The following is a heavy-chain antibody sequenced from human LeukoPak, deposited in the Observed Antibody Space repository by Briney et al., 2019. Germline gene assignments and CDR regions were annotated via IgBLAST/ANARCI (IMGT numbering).Heavy chain of an antibody. CDR2: INDSGST. CDR1: GGSFSGYY. Sequence: PSETLSLTCAVYGGSFSGYYWSWIPQPPGKGLEWIGEINDSGSTNYNPSLKSRVTISVDTSKNQFSLKLSSVTAADTAVYYCARHSWFDPWGQGTLVTVCS. V-gene: IGHV4-34*01. CDR3: ARHSWFDP. J-gene: IGHJ5*02.